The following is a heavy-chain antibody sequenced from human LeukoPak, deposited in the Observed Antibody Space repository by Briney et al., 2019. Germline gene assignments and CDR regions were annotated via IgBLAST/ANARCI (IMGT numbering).Heavy chain of an antibody. V-gene: IGHV1-2*02. D-gene: IGHD4-17*01. Sequence: GASVKVSCKPSGYTFTDYYMHWVRQAPGQGLEWMGWINPNSGGTNYAQKFQGRVTITRETSISTAYMELSRLRSDDTAVYYCATQSGGTVTYNYWGQGPLVTVSS. J-gene: IGHJ4*02. CDR3: ATQSGGTVTYNY. CDR1: GYTFTDYY. CDR2: INPNSGGT.